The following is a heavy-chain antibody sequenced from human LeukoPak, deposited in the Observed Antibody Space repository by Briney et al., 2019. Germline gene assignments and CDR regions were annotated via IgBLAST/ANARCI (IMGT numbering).Heavy chain of an antibody. CDR2: IYYSGST. D-gene: IGHD3-10*01. V-gene: IGHV4-59*01. Sequence: NPSETLSLTCTVSGGSISSYYWSWIRQPPGKGLEWIGYIYYSGSTNYNPSLKSRVTISVDTSKNQFSLKLSSVTAADTAVYYCARDLAAYYYGPGRFDPWGQGTLVTVSS. J-gene: IGHJ5*02. CDR3: ARDLAAYYYGPGRFDP. CDR1: GGSISSYY.